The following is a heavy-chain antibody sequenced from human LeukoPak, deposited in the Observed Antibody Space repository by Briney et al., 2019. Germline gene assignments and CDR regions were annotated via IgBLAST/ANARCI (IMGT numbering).Heavy chain of an antibody. CDR3: ARERLAATGRGFDP. CDR1: GFTFSSYA. Sequence: GGSLRLSCAASGFTFSSYAMHWVRQAPGKGLEWVAVISYDGSNKYYADSVKGRFTISRDNAKNTLYLQMNSLRAEDTAVYYCARERLAATGRGFDPWGQGTLVTVSS. D-gene: IGHD6-13*01. CDR2: ISYDGSNK. V-gene: IGHV3-30-3*01. J-gene: IGHJ5*02.